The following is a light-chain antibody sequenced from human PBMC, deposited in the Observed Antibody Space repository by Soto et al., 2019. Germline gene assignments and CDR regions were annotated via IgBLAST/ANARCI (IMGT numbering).Light chain of an antibody. Sequence: IQMTQSPSTLSGTVGDRVTITCLGNQTISSWLAWYRRKSGRAPKHLIYAACSLQSGVPSRFSGSGSGTEFTLTISSLQPDDFATYYCQHYNSYSEAFGQGTKVDIK. V-gene: IGKV1-5*01. CDR2: AAC. CDR1: QTISSW. CDR3: QHYNSYSEA. J-gene: IGKJ1*01.